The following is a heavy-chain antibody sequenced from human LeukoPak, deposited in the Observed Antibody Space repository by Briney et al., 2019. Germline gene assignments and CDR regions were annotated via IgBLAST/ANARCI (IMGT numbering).Heavy chain of an antibody. V-gene: IGHV4-59*01. D-gene: IGHD2-21*02. CDR3: ARTGGDCSSGLCYYAMDV. Sequence: SETLSLTCFVSGGSISGSHWSWIRQSPGNGLEWIGYIHYTGITDYNPSLRSRLNLSIDLSKNQFSLRLSSVTAADTAVYYCARTGGDCSSGLCYYAMDVWGQGTTVTVS. CDR1: GGSISGSH. CDR2: IHYTGIT. J-gene: IGHJ6*02.